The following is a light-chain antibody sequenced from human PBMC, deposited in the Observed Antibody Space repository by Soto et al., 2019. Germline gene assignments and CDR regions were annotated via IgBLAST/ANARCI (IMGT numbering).Light chain of an antibody. CDR1: QGIRDY. CDR2: GAS. J-gene: IGKJ4*01. V-gene: IGKV1-27*01. Sequence: DIQMTQSPSSLSASVGDRVTITCRASQGIRDYLAWYQQKPGKAPNLLIYGASSLQSGVPSRFSGSGSGTDFTLTISSLQPEDGATYYCQQIYSAPLTFGGGTKVEIK. CDR3: QQIYSAPLT.